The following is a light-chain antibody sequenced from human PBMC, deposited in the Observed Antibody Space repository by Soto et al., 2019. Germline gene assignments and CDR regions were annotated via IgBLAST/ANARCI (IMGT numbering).Light chain of an antibody. CDR3: QQYGSSPPIT. CDR2: AAS. J-gene: IGKJ5*01. V-gene: IGKV3-20*01. Sequence: EIVLTQSPGTLSLSPGERATLSCRASQRVSGSYLAWYQQKPGQAPRLLISAASSRATGIPDRFSGSGSGTDFTLTISRLEPEDFAVYYCQQYGSSPPITFGQGTRLEIK. CDR1: QRVSGSY.